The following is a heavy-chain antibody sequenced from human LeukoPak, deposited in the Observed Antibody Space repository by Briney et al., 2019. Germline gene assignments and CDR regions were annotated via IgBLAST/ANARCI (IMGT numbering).Heavy chain of an antibody. CDR3: ARDFFNKYFDY. D-gene: IGHD1/OR15-1a*01. Sequence: GGSLRLSCAASGFTFSSFGMHWVRQAPGEGLEWVAVMWNDESNKYYADSVKGRFTISRDNSKNTLYLQMNSQRAEDTAVYYCARDFFNKYFDYWGQGALVTVSS. CDR1: GFTFSSFG. V-gene: IGHV3-33*01. J-gene: IGHJ4*02. CDR2: MWNDESNK.